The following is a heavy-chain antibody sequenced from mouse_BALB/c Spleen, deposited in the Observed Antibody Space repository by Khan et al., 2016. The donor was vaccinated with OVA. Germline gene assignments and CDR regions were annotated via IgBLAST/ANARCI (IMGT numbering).Heavy chain of an antibody. V-gene: IGHV1-87*01. CDR3: VRGGITTGYFDY. J-gene: IGHJ2*01. Sequence: VQLQESGTELARPGASVKLSCKASGFTFTSYGMQWVRQRPGKGLEWIGAIYPGGGNTSYTEKLKGKATLTADKSSSTAYMQLSSLASEDTAVYFCVRGGITTGYFDYWGQGTTLTVSS. CDR1: GFTFTSYG. D-gene: IGHD1-1*01. CDR2: IYPGGGNT.